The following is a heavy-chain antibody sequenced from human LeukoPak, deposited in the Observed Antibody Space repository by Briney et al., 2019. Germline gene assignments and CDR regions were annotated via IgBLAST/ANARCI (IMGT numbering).Heavy chain of an antibody. CDR2: IYTSGST. CDR3: ARVGTAAAGDNWFDP. V-gene: IGHV4-4*07. J-gene: IGHJ5*02. D-gene: IGHD6-13*01. Sequence: SETLSLTCTVSGGSISSYYWSWIRQPAGKGLEWIGRIYTSGSTNYNPSLKSRVTMSVDTSKNQFSLKLSSVTAADTAVYYCARVGTAAAGDNWFDPWGQGTLVTVSS. CDR1: GGSISSYY.